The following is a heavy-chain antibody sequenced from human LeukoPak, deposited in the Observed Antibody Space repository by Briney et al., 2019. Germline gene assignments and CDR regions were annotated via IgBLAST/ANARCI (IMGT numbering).Heavy chain of an antibody. V-gene: IGHV3-53*04. CDR2: IFSRGST. Sequence: QPGGSLRLSCAASGFSVGSNYMNWVRQAPGKGLECVSVIFSRGSTYYADSVKGRFTISRHNSENTLYLQINSLRVEDTAVYYCTSSSPTSYSDYWGQGTLVTVSS. D-gene: IGHD6-13*01. CDR1: GFSVGSNY. J-gene: IGHJ4*02. CDR3: TSSSPTSYSDY.